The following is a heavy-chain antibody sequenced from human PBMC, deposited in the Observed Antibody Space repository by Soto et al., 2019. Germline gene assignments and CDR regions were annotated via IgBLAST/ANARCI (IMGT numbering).Heavy chain of an antibody. Sequence: GGSLRLSCAASGFTFSNAWMSWVRQAPGKGLEWVGRIKSKTDGGTTDYAAPVKGRFTISRDDSKNTLYLQMNSLKTEDTAVYYCTTPTIIGGSRSYYFAFDIWGQGTMVTVSS. V-gene: IGHV3-15*01. CDR1: GFTFSNAW. CDR2: IKSKTDGGTT. D-gene: IGHD3-10*01. CDR3: TTPTIIGGSRSYYFAFDI. J-gene: IGHJ3*02.